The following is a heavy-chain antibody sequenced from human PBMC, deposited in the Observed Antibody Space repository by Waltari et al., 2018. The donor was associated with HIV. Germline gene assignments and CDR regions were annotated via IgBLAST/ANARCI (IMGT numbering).Heavy chain of an antibody. D-gene: IGHD6-13*01. CDR2: ISGSSYST. CDR1: GFTFSNYA. Sequence: EVQLLESGGGLVQPGGSLRLSCAASGFTFSNYAMSWVRQAPGKGVCGVSAISGSSYSTYYAESVKGRFTISRDNSKNKLYLQMNSLRAEDTAVYFCVKEHQYSHTWYSYYGMDVWGQGTTVTVSS. J-gene: IGHJ6*02. CDR3: VKEHQYSHTWYSYYGMDV. V-gene: IGHV3-23*01.